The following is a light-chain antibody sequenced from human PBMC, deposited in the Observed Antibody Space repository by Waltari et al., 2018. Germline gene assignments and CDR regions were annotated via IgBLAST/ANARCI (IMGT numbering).Light chain of an antibody. V-gene: IGKV1D-12*01. Sequence: DIQMTQSPSSVSASVGDRVTITCRASQGISSRLAWYQQKPGKAPNLLRYEASSLQSGAPSRFSGSGSETDFTLTVSSLQPEDFATYYCQQTNSFPLTFGGGTKVEIK. CDR2: EAS. J-gene: IGKJ4*01. CDR1: QGISSR. CDR3: QQTNSFPLT.